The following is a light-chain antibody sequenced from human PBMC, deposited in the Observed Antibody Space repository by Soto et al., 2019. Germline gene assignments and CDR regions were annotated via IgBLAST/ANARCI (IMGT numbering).Light chain of an antibody. CDR1: QSFGSL. CDR3: QEYDGAPIT. CDR2: DAY. J-gene: IGKJ5*01. V-gene: IGKV3-20*01. Sequence: IVLTQSPGTLSVSAGERATLSCRASQSFGSLLAWCQQKPGQGSRVLIYDAYNRATGIPPRFSGSGSGTDFTLTIARLEPEDFEVYYCQEYDGAPITFGLGTRLEI.